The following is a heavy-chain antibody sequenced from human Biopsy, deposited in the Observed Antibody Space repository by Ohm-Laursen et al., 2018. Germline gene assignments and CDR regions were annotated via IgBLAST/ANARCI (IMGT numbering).Heavy chain of an antibody. CDR2: INPNSGNA. CDR3: ARVPAYPSIDGYYGLDL. Sequence: ASVKVSCNASGYTFAGYYLHWVRQAPGHGLEWMGWINPNSGNANYAQSFQGRLTVPRDTSISTAYMELTSLTFDDTAIYYCARVPAYPSIDGYYGLDLWGQGTTVIVSS. D-gene: IGHD3-9*01. J-gene: IGHJ6*02. CDR1: GYTFAGYY. V-gene: IGHV1-2*02.